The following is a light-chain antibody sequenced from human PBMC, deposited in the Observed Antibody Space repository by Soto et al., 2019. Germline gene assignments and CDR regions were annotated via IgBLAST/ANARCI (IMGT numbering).Light chain of an antibody. J-gene: IGKJ1*01. V-gene: IGKV3-20*01. CDR1: QSVGNNY. Sequence: EIMLTQSPGTLSLSPGERATLFCRASQSVGNNYLAWYQQKPGQAPRLLIYGASSRATGIPDRFSGSGSGTDFTLTISRLEPEDFAVYYCQQYGTSLRTFGQGTKVEIK. CDR2: GAS. CDR3: QQYGTSLRT.